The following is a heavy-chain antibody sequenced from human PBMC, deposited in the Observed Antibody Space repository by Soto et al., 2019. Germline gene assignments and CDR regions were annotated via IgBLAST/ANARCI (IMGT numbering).Heavy chain of an antibody. Sequence: HPGGSLRLSCAASGFTFSSYDMHWVRQATGKGLEWVSAIGTAGDTYYPGSVKGRFTISRENAKNSLYLQMNSLRAGDTAVYYCARGRYYYDSSGYTTSYYFDYWGQGTLVTVSS. CDR3: ARGRYYYDSSGYTTSYYFDY. D-gene: IGHD3-22*01. CDR1: GFTFSSYD. J-gene: IGHJ4*02. CDR2: IGTAGDT. V-gene: IGHV3-13*01.